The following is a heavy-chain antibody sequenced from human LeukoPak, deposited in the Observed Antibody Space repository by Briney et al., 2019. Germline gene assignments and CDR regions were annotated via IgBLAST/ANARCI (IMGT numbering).Heavy chain of an antibody. CDR3: ARAYYYGSGSYYYFDY. J-gene: IGHJ4*02. Sequence: GASVKVSCKASGYTFTNYAITWVRQAPGQGLEWMGWISTYKSDTNYAQKFQGRVTITAYKSTSTAYMELSSMRSEDTAVYYCARAYYYGSGSYYYFDYWGQGTLVTVSS. CDR1: GYTFTNYA. V-gene: IGHV1-18*01. D-gene: IGHD3-10*01. CDR2: ISTYKSDT.